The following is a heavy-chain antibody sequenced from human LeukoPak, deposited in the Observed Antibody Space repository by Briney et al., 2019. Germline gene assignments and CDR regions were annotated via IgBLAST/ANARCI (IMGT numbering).Heavy chain of an antibody. CDR1: GFTFSSYW. J-gene: IGHJ4*02. V-gene: IGHV3-74*01. CDR2: IKGDGSST. CDR3: ARHGYSFGHDSDY. Sequence: PGGSLRLSCAASGFTFSSYWMHWVRHTPGKGLVWVSGIKGDGSSTSYADSVKGRFTISRDNAKNTLYLQMNSLRAEDTAVYYCARHGYSFGHDSDYWGQGTLVTVSS. D-gene: IGHD5-18*01.